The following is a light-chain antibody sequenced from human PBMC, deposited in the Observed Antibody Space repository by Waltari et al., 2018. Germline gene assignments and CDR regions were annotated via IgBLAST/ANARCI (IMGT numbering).Light chain of an antibody. CDR2: DVT. CDR1: SSYVGAYNY. J-gene: IGLJ2*01. CDR3: SSYTFSSTLV. V-gene: IGLV2-14*03. Sequence: QSALTQPASVSESPGQSITISCTGTSSYVGAYNYVSWYQQHPGKAPKLIIYDVTNRPSGVSNRFSGSKSGNTASLTISGLQSEDEADYYCSSYTFSSTLVFGGGTKLTVL.